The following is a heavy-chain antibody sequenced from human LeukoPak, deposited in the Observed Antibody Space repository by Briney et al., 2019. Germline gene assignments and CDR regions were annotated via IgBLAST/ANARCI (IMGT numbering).Heavy chain of an antibody. V-gene: IGHV3-48*01. Sequence: GGSLRLSCAASGFTFSNYNLNWVRQAPGKGLEWVSSISSSSSTIYYADSVKGRFTISRDNAKNSLYLQMNSLRAEDTAVYYCARSRYFDLWGRGTLVTVSS. CDR2: ISSSSSTI. CDR3: ARSRYFDL. J-gene: IGHJ2*01. CDR1: GFTFSNYN.